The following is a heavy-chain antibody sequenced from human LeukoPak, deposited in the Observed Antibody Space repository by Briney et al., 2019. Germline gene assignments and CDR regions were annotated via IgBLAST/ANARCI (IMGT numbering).Heavy chain of an antibody. CDR1: GYTFTSYD. J-gene: IGHJ3*02. D-gene: IGHD3-22*01. V-gene: IGHV1-18*01. CDR3: ARGMSSGYYYSGAFDI. CDR2: ISAYNGNT. Sequence: ASVTVSFKASGYTFTSYDINWVRQAPGQGLEWMGWISAYNGNTNYAQKLQGRVTMTTDTSTSTAYMELRSLRSDDTAVYYCARGMSSGYYYSGAFDIWGQGTMVTVSS.